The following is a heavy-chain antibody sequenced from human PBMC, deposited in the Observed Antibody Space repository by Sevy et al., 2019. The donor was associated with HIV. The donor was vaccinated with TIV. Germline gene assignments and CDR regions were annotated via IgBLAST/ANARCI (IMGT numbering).Heavy chain of an antibody. CDR3: ARDAGYSVNWYPRFDP. J-gene: IGHJ5*02. Sequence: GGSLRLSCAASGFIFSTYAMHWVRQAPGKGLEWVAVISYDGSHKYYADSVKGRFTISSDDSKSSLYLQMNTLRAEDTAVYYCARDAGYSVNWYPRFDPWGQGTLVTVSS. CDR2: ISYDGSHK. CDR1: GFIFSTYA. D-gene: IGHD6-13*01. V-gene: IGHV3-30*03.